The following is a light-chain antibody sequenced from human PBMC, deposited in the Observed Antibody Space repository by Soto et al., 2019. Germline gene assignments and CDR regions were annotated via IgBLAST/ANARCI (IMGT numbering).Light chain of an antibody. V-gene: IGKV1-5*03. CDR1: QSISDW. CDR3: QQYTSYSPF. Sequence: DIQMTQSPSTLPASVGDRVTITCRASQSISDWLAWYKQKPGKAPKLLIYKASSLQSGVPSRFSGSGSGTEFTLTISSLQPDDFATYYCQQYTSYSPFFGGGTKVEIK. J-gene: IGKJ4*01. CDR2: KAS.